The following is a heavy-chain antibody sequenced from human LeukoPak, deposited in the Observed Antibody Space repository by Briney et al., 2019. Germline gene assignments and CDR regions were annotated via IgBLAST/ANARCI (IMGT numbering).Heavy chain of an antibody. Sequence: PGRSLRLSCAASGFTFSSYGMHWVRQAPGKGLEWVAVISYDGSNKYYADSVKGRFTISRDNSKNTLYLQMSSLRAEDTAVYYCHVAAAGTAFDYWGQGTLVTVSS. CDR3: HVAAAGTAFDY. J-gene: IGHJ4*02. CDR2: ISYDGSNK. CDR1: GFTFSSYG. V-gene: IGHV3-30*03. D-gene: IGHD6-13*01.